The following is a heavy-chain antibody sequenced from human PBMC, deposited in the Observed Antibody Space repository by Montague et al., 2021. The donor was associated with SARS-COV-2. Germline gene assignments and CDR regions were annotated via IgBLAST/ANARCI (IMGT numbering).Heavy chain of an antibody. D-gene: IGHD2-2*01. V-gene: IGHV3-20*04. CDR2: INWNGGST. Sequence: SLRLSCAASGFTFGDYGMGWVRQAPGKGLERVSGINWNGGSTGYADSVKGRFTISRDNAKNSLYLQMNSLRAEDTALYYCARDRDCSSTSCSPGLYYYYGMDVWGQGTTVTVSS. J-gene: IGHJ6*02. CDR1: GFTFGDYG. CDR3: ARDRDCSSTSCSPGLYYYYGMDV.